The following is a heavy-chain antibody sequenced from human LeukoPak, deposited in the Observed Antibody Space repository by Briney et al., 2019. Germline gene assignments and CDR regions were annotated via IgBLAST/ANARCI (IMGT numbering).Heavy chain of an antibody. CDR3: ARGLGGVDY. CDR2: IGISSSTI. V-gene: IGHV3-48*01. J-gene: IGHJ4*02. CDR1: AFTFSSYS. Sequence: PGGSLRLPCAASAFTFSSYSMDWVRQAPAKGLEWVSYIGISSSTIDYGDSVKGRFTISRDNAKNSLYLQMNSLRAEDTAVYYCARGLGGVDYWGQGTLVTVSS. D-gene: IGHD3-10*01.